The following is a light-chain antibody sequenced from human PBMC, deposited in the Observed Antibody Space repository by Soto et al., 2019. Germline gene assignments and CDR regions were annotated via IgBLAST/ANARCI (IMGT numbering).Light chain of an antibody. Sequence: ETVMTQSPVTLSVSPGDTATLSCRASQRVSNHFAWYQQKPGQAPRLLIYAASTRAAGVPVRFSGSGSETEFTLTTRSLQSEDFALYYCHQYNNWPWTFGQGTKV. CDR2: AAS. V-gene: IGKV3-15*01. J-gene: IGKJ1*01. CDR3: HQYNNWPWT. CDR1: QRVSNH.